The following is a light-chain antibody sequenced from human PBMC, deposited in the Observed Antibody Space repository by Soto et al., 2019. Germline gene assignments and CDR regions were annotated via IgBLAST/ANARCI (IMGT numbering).Light chain of an antibody. CDR2: GAS. Sequence: EIVLTQSPGTLSLSPGERATLSCRASQSVSSSYLAWYQQKPGQAPRLLIYGASSRATGIPDRFSGSGSGTDFNLTISRLEPEDFAVYYCQQYGSSPQTFGHGTKVEIK. V-gene: IGKV3-20*01. CDR1: QSVSSSY. J-gene: IGKJ1*01. CDR3: QQYGSSPQT.